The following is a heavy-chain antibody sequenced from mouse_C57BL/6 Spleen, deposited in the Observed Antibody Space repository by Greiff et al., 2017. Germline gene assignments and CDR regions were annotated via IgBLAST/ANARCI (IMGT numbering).Heavy chain of an antibody. V-gene: IGHV1-69*01. J-gene: IGHJ2*01. CDR1: GYTFTSYW. CDR3: AGSSAYYYLDN. Sequence: QVQLQQPGAELVMPGASVKLSCKASGYTFTSYWMHWVKQRPGQGLEWIGEIDPSDSYTNYNQKFKGKSTLAVDKSASTAYKQLGSLTSEVTAVYDCAGSSAYYYLDNWGQGTTLTVSS. CDR2: IDPSDSYT.